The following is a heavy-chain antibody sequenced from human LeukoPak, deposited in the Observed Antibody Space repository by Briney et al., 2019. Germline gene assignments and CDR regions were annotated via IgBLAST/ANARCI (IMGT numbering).Heavy chain of an antibody. CDR3: VRRAVSGEEALDFDY. J-gene: IGHJ4*02. CDR2: ISSRGSYI. D-gene: IGHD6-19*01. Sequence: GGSLRLSCAASGFTFSAHSMNWVRQAPGKGLEWVASISSRGSYIYYGGSVKGRFTVSRDNARNSVYLQMNSLRVEDTAVYYCVRRAVSGEEALDFDYWGQGTLVTVSS. V-gene: IGHV3-21*01. CDR1: GFTFSAHS.